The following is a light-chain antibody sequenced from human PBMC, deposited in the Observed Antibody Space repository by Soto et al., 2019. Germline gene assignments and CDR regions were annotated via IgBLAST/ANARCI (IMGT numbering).Light chain of an antibody. CDR3: CSYAGTSGV. Sequence: QSALTQPRSVSGSPGQSVTISCTGTSSDVGGYNYVSWYQQYPGKAPKLMIYDVSKRPSGVPDRFSGSKSGNTASLTISGLQAEDEADYHCCSYAGTSGVFGGGTQLTVL. J-gene: IGLJ3*02. CDR2: DVS. V-gene: IGLV2-11*01. CDR1: SSDVGGYNY.